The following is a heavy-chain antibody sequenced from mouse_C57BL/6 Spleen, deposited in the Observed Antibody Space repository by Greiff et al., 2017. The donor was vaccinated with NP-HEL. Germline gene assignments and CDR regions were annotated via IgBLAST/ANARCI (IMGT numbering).Heavy chain of an antibody. V-gene: IGHV1-22*01. CDR2: INPNNGGT. CDR1: GYTFTDYN. Sequence: EVQLQQSGPELVKPGASVKMSCKASGYTFTDYNMHWVKQSHGKSLEWIGYINPNNGGTSYNQKFKGKATLTVNMSSSTAYMELRSLTSEDSAVYYCARSSDYYGSSYWYFDVWGTGTTVTVSS. J-gene: IGHJ1*03. CDR3: ARSSDYYGSSYWYFDV. D-gene: IGHD1-1*01.